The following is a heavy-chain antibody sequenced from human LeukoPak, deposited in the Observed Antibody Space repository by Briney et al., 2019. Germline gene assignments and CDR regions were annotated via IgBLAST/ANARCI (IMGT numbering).Heavy chain of an antibody. CDR3: ARATYYHDSSGYSSAFDI. J-gene: IGHJ3*02. V-gene: IGHV3-13*04. Sequence: PGGSLRLSCAASGFTFSSYDMHWVRQATGKGLEWVSAIGTAGDTYYPGSVKGRFTISRENAKNSLYLQMNSLRAGDTAVYYCARATYYHDSSGYSSAFDIWGQGTMVTVSS. CDR2: IGTAGDT. D-gene: IGHD3-22*01. CDR1: GFTFSSYD.